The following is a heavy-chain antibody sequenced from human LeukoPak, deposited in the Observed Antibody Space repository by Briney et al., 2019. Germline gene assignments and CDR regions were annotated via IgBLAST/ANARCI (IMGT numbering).Heavy chain of an antibody. CDR1: GFTFSNYA. Sequence: SGGSLRLSCAASGFTFSNYAMSWVRQAPGKGLEWVSSITSGIGRTYYADSVKGRFTISRDDSKKTLYLQMSSLRAEDTAVYYCARYYGDYVFDYWGQGTLVTVSS. D-gene: IGHD4-17*01. CDR3: ARYYGDYVFDY. CDR2: ITSGIGRT. V-gene: IGHV3-23*01. J-gene: IGHJ4*02.